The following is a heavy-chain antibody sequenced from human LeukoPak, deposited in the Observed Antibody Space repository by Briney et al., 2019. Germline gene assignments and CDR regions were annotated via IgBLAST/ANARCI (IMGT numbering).Heavy chain of an antibody. D-gene: IGHD3-10*01. CDR1: GDSIGSYY. V-gene: IGHV4-59*01. CDR3: ARGRARDGSFPWLDS. Sequence: SETLSLTCSVSGDSIGSYYWTWIRQSAGKGLEWIGYIFYSGCTNYSPSLKSRVTISVDTSKNQFSLQLRSVTAADTAIYYCARGRARDGSFPWLDSWGQGTLVTVSS. J-gene: IGHJ5*01. CDR2: IFYSGCT.